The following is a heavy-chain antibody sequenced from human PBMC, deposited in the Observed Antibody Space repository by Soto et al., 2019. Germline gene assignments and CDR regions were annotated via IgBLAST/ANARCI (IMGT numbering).Heavy chain of an antibody. V-gene: IGHV3-66*01. CDR1: GFTVSSNY. J-gene: IGHJ3*02. D-gene: IGHD1-26*01. CDR2: VYSGGDS. CDR3: ARVLRSGNTGYAFDI. Sequence: EVQLVESGGDLVQPGGSLRLSCAASGFTVSSNYMTWVRQAPGKGLEWVSLVYSGGDSYFADSVKGRFTISRDNSKNTLSLQRNSLRAEDTAVYFCARVLRSGNTGYAFDIWGQGTMVTVSS.